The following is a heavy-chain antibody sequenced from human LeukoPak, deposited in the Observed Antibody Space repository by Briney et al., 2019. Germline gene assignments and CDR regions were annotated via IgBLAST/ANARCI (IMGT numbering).Heavy chain of an antibody. CDR2: IYYSGST. D-gene: IGHD3-22*01. CDR3: ARLDDDNSGYYPRWFDP. CDR1: GGSISSADYC. V-gene: IGHV4-30-4*01. J-gene: IGHJ5*02. Sequence: NPSQTLSLTCTVSGGSISSADYCWSWIRQPPGKGLEWIGYIYYSGSTYYNPSLKSRVTISVDTSKNQFSLKLTSVTAADTAVYHCARLDDDNSGYYPRWFDPWGQGTLVTVSS.